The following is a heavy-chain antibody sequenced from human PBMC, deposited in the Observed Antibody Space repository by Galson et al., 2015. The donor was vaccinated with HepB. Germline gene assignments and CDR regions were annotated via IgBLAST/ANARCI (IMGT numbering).Heavy chain of an antibody. Sequence: SLRLSCAASGFLFSDYYMSWIRQAPGKGLEWVSFISTGSDYTNYADSVKGRFTISRDNARNSLYLQLNTPRAEDTAVYYCARLVWGLHGYSYGGPADYWGQGALVTVSS. CDR1: GFLFSDYY. CDR3: ARLVWGLHGYSYGGPADY. CDR2: ISTGSDYT. D-gene: IGHD3-16*01. J-gene: IGHJ4*02. V-gene: IGHV3-11*06.